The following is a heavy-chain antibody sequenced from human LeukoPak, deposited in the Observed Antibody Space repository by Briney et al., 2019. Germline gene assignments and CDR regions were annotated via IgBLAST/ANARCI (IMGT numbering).Heavy chain of an antibody. D-gene: IGHD3-10*01. V-gene: IGHV4-4*02. J-gene: IGHJ5*02. CDR3: ARSQRTGVIWFDP. CDR1: GGSISSSNW. CDR2: IYHSGST. Sequence: PSETLSLTCAVSGGSISSSNWWSWVRQPPGQGLEWIGEIYHSGSTNYNPSLKSRVTISVDTSKNQFSLKLSSVTAADTAVYYCARSQRTGVIWFDPWGQGTLVTVSS.